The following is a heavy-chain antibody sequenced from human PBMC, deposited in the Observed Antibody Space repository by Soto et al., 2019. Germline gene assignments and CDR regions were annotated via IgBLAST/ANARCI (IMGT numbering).Heavy chain of an antibody. J-gene: IGHJ6*02. D-gene: IGHD6-19*01. V-gene: IGHV3-30-3*01. CDR2: ISYDGSNK. CDR1: GFTFSSYA. Sequence: GGSLRLSCAASGFTFSSYAMHWVRQAPGKGLEWVAVISYDGSNKYYADSVKGRFTISRDNSKNTLYLQMNSLRAEDTAVYYCAIIPSVAGGDYYYYGMDVWGQGTTVTVS. CDR3: AIIPSVAGGDYYYYGMDV.